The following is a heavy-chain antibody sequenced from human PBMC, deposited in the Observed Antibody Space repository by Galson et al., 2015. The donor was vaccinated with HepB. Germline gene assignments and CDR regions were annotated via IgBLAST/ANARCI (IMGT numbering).Heavy chain of an antibody. J-gene: IGHJ4*02. Sequence: SVKVSCKASGYTFTSYGITWVRQAPGQGLEWTGWISAYNGLTNYAQKLQGRVTMTTHTSTSTAYMELRSLRSDDTAVYYCARGGNYYYDRTDYWGQGTLVTVSS. V-gene: IGHV1-18*04. D-gene: IGHD3-22*01. CDR1: GYTFTSYG. CDR3: ARGGNYYYDRTDY. CDR2: ISAYNGLT.